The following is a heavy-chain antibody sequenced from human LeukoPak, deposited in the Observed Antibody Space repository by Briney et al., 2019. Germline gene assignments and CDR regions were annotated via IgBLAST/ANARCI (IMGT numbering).Heavy chain of an antibody. CDR1: GYTFTTYD. CDR2: MNPNSDDT. CDR3: ARDEDWNYGNFNWFDP. V-gene: IGHV1-8*01. J-gene: IGHJ5*02. D-gene: IGHD1-7*01. Sequence: GASVKVSCKAYGYTFTTYDIHWVRQATGQGLEWMGWMNPNSDDTDYAQKLQGRVTMTTDTSTSTAYMELRSLRSDDTAVYYCARDEDWNYGNFNWFDPWGQGTLVTVSS.